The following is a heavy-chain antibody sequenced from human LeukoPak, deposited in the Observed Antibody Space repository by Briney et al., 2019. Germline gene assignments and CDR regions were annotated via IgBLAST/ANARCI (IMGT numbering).Heavy chain of an antibody. V-gene: IGHV4-59*01. CDR2: IYYSGST. Sequence: SETLSLTCTVSGGSISNYYWRWIRQPPGKGLEWIGYIYYSGSTNYNPSLKSRVNISVDTSKNQFSLKLRSVTAADTAVYYCARGFDSKSTYFDYWGQGTLVTVSS. D-gene: IGHD3-10*01. CDR1: GGSISNYY. J-gene: IGHJ4*02. CDR3: ARGFDSKSTYFDY.